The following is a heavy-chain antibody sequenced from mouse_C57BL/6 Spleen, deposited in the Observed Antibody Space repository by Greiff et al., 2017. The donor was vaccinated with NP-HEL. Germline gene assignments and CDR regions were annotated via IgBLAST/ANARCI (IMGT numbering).Heavy chain of an antibody. CDR3: ARWEDERRGYDTTY. CDR1: GYTFTGYW. J-gene: IGHJ3*01. V-gene: IGHV1-9*01. Sequence: QVQLQQSGAELMKPGASVKLSCKATGYTFTGYWIEWVKQRPGHGLEWIGEILPGSGSTNYSEKFKGKATFTADTSYNTAYMQLSSLTTEDSAIYYCARWEDERRGYDTTYWGQGTLVTVSA. D-gene: IGHD2-2*01. CDR2: ILPGSGST.